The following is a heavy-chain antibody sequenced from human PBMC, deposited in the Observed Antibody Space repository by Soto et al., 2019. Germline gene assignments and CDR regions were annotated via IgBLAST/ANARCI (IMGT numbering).Heavy chain of an antibody. V-gene: IGHV3-30-3*01. CDR2: ISYDGSNK. J-gene: IGHJ4*02. CDR1: GFTFSSYA. CDR3: AREPSGSPSPVDY. Sequence: ESGGGVVQPGRSLRLSCAASGFTFSSYAMHWVRQAPGKGLEWVAVISYDGSNKYYADSVKGRFTISSDNSKNTLYLQMNSLRAEDTAVYYCAREPSGSPSPVDYWGQGTLVTVSS. D-gene: IGHD1-26*01.